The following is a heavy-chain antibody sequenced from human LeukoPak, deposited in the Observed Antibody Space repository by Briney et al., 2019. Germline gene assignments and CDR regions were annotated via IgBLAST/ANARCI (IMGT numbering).Heavy chain of an antibody. CDR3: ATDLAVASPKTRD. D-gene: IGHD6-19*01. V-gene: IGHV1-69*06. CDR2: IIPIFGTA. Sequence: VASVKVSCKASGGTFSSYAISWVRQAPGQGLEWMGGIIPIFGTANYAQKFQGRVTMTEDTSTDTAYMELSSLRSEDTAVYYCATDLAVASPKTRDWGQGTLVTVSS. CDR1: GGTFSSYA. J-gene: IGHJ4*02.